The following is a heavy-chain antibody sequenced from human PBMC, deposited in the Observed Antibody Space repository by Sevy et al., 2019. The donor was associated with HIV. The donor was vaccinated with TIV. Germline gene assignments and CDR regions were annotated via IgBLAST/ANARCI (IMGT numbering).Heavy chain of an antibody. Sequence: GESLKISCAASGFTFSNYWMHWVRQGPGKGLEWVSRYNEPGTLLSYADSVKGRFTNPRDKAKNTQYLNMNSLRAEDTAVYYCARDLTDAGTPGDDFDYWGQGTLVTVSS. CDR2: YNEPGTLL. CDR3: ARDLTDAGTPGDDFDY. D-gene: IGHD1-7*01. CDR1: GFTFSNYW. J-gene: IGHJ4*02. V-gene: IGHV3-74*01.